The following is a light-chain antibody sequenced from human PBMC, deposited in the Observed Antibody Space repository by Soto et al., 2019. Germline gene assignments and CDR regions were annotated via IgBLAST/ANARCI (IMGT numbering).Light chain of an antibody. CDR3: CSYGGDYTWL. CDR2: DVS. V-gene: IGLV2-11*01. CDR1: SSDVGDNNY. Sequence: QSVLTQPRSVSGSPGQSVTISCTGTSSDVGDNNYVSWYQQHPGKAPKLMIYDVSKRPSGVPDRFSGSKSGNTASLTISGLQAEDEADYYCCSYGGDYTWLFGGGTKVTVL. J-gene: IGLJ3*02.